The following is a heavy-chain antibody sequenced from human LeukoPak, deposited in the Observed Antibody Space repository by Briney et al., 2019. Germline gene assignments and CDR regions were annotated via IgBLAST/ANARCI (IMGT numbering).Heavy chain of an antibody. CDR2: IYPGDSDT. J-gene: IGHJ5*02. CDR1: GYSFTSYW. V-gene: IGHV5-51*01. CDR3: ARHTYYYGSGSYGRRLLAGGWFDP. Sequence: GESLKISCKGSGYSFTSYWIGWVRQMPGKGLEWMGIIYPGDSDTRYSPSFQGQVTISADKSISTAYLQWSSLKASDTAMYYCARHTYYYGSGSYGRRLLAGGWFDPWGQGTLVTVSS. D-gene: IGHD3-10*01.